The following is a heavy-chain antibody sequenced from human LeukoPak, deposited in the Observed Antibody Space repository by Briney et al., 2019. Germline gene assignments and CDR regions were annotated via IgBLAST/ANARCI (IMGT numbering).Heavy chain of an antibody. D-gene: IGHD3-22*01. CDR1: GFTFSEYY. J-gene: IGHJ4*02. Sequence: GESLRLSCAASGFTFSEYYMSWIRQAPGKGLEWVSYIRSSSSYTNYADSVKGRFTISRDNAKNSLYLQMNSLRAEDTAVYYCARGYYDNSGYYFPFDFWGQGTLVTVSS. CDR2: IRSSSSYT. V-gene: IGHV3-11*06. CDR3: ARGYYDNSGYYFPFDF.